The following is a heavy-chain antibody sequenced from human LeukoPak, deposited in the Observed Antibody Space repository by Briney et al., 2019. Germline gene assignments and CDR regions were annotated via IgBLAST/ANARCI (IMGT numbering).Heavy chain of an antibody. CDR3: ALEFGQATDY. CDR1: GFTFSNAW. Sequence: GGSLRLSCAASGFTFSNAWMTRVRQAPGQGLEWVGRIKSKTDGATTDYAATVKGRFIISRDDSKRMLYLQMNSLKTEDTAMYYCALEFGQATDYWGQGTLVTVSS. J-gene: IGHJ4*02. CDR2: IKSKTDGATT. V-gene: IGHV3-15*01. D-gene: IGHD3-3*01.